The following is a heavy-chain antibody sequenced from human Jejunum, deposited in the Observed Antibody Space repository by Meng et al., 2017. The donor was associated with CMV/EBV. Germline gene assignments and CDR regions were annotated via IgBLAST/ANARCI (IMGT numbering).Heavy chain of an antibody. CDR2: INYKGNNK. Sequence: RYGMHWVRQAPGKGLEWVAFINYKGNNKYYADSVEGRFTISRDNSKNTLYLQMNSLRAEDTAVYYCAKLDTAMANYYQYYYGMDVWGQGTTVTVSS. J-gene: IGHJ6*02. CDR1: RYG. CDR3: AKLDTAMANYYQYYYGMDV. V-gene: IGHV3-30*02. D-gene: IGHD5-18*01.